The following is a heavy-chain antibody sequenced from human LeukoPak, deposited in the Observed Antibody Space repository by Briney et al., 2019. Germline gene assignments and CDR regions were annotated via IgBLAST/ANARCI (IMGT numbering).Heavy chain of an antibody. CDR1: GSTFSTYW. CDR2: INPDGTHT. CDR3: AKDNSPYSNSWLQFLQH. J-gene: IGHJ1*01. D-gene: IGHD5-24*01. V-gene: IGHV3-74*01. Sequence: GGSLRLSCAASGSTFSTYWIHWVRQPPGEGLVWVSFINPDGTHTRYADSVKGRFTISRDNAQNTLYLKMNSLRADDTAVYYCAKDNSPYSNSWLQFLQHWGQGTLVTVSS.